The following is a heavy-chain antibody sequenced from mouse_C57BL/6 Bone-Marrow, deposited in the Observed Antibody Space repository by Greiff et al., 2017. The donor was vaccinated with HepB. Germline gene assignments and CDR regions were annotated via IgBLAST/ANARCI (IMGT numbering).Heavy chain of an antibody. CDR2: IYPGSGST. CDR1: GYTFTSYW. Sequence: QVQLQQPGAELVKPGASVKMSCKASGYTFTSYWITWVKQRPGQGLEWIGDIYPGSGSTNYNEKFKSKATLTVDTSSSTAYMQLSSLTSEDSAVYYCARPPLYDLGVMDYWGQGTSVTVSS. CDR3: ARPPLYDLGVMDY. J-gene: IGHJ4*01. D-gene: IGHD2-3*01. V-gene: IGHV1-55*01.